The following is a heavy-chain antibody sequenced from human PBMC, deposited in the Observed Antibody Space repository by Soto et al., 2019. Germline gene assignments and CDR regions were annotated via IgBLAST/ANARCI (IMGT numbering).Heavy chain of an antibody. V-gene: IGHV1-3*01. Sequence: QVQLVQSGAEVKKPGASVKVSCKASGYTFTSYAMHWVRQAPGQRLEWMGWINAGNGNTKYSQKFQGRVTITRDTSAGTAYMELSSLRSEYTAVYSCGRGGGRAAAGTLGWFDPLGPGNPGHRLL. CDR1: GYTFTSYA. CDR2: INAGNGNT. D-gene: IGHD6-13*01. CDR3: GRGGGRAAAGTLGWFDP. J-gene: IGHJ5*02.